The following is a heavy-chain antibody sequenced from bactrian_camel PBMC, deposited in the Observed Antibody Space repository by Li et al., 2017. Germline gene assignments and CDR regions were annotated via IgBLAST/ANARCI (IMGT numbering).Heavy chain of an antibody. CDR3: AAGAERESCMSWYFSGKPPGMAEFAY. V-gene: IGHV3S9*01. CDR2: IDSDGSA. CDR1: GFTDSRYS. D-gene: IGHD6*01. J-gene: IGHJ6*01. Sequence: HVQLVESGGGSVQAGGPLRLSCTASGFTDSRYSMGWFRQFAGKEIEGVVSIDSDGSATYADSVKGRFTISRDNAKNTLYLQMNSLKPEDTAVYYCAAGAERESCMSWYFSGKPPGMAEFAYWGQGTQVTVS.